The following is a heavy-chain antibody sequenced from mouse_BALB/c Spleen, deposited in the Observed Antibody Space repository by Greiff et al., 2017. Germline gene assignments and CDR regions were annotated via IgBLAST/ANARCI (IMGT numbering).Heavy chain of an antibody. CDR1: GYTFTSYW. Sequence: VQLQQPGAELVRPGASVKLSCKASGYTFTSYWMNWVKQRPGQGLEWIGYINPSTGYTEYNQKFKDKATLTADKSSSTAYMQLSSLTSEDSAVYYCARGSGYVLDYWGQGTTLTVSS. V-gene: IGHV1-7*01. J-gene: IGHJ2*01. CDR3: ARGSGYVLDY. CDR2: INPSTGYT. D-gene: IGHD3-1*01.